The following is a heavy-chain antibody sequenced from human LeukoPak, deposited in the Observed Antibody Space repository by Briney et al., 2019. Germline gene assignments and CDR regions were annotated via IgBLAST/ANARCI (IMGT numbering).Heavy chain of an antibody. CDR3: ARGPFMVRGLDYYYGMDV. CDR2: ISYDGSNK. CDR1: GFTVSTNY. D-gene: IGHD3-10*01. J-gene: IGHJ6*02. V-gene: IGHV3-30-3*01. Sequence: PGGSLRLSCAASGFTVSTNYMSWVRQAPGKGLEWVAVISYDGSNKYYADSVKGRFTISRDNSKNTLYLQMNSLRAEDTAVYYCARGPFMVRGLDYYYGMDVWGQGTTVTVSS.